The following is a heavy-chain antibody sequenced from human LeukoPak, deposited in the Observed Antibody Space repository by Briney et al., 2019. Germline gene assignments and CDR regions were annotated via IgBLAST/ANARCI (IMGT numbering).Heavy chain of an antibody. D-gene: IGHD2-2*01. CDR3: AKRGESCSSTNCLKYDFDY. J-gene: IGHJ4*02. Sequence: RGSRRLSCAASGFTFSSFAMSWVRQAPGKGLEWVSAIGGGGVDTYYADSVKGRFTISRDNSKNTLYLQMNSLRAEDTAVYYCAKRGESCSSTNCLKYDFDYWGQGALVTVTS. CDR2: IGGGGVDT. V-gene: IGHV3-23*01. CDR1: GFTFSSFA.